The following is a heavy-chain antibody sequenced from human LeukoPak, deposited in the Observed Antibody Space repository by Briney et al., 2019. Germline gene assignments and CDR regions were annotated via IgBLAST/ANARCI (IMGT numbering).Heavy chain of an antibody. CDR2: ISSSSSYI. CDR3: ARIDSSGYFSAY. J-gene: IGHJ4*02. D-gene: IGHD3-22*01. Sequence: GGSLRLSCAASGFTFSSYSMNWVRQAPGKGLEWVSSISSSSSYIYYADSVKGRFTISRDNAKNSLYLQMNSLRAEDTAVYYCARIDSSGYFSAYWGQGTLVTVSS. V-gene: IGHV3-21*01. CDR1: GFTFSSYS.